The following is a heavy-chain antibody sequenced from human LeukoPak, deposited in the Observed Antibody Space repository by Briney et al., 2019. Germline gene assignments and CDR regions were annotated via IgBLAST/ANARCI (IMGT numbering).Heavy chain of an antibody. Sequence: GGSLRLSCVASGFTFSRDWMSWVRQAPGKGLEWVSAISGSGGSTYYADSVKGRFTISRDNSKNTLYLQMNSLRAEDTAVYYCAKDLGNSFDYWGQGTLVTVSS. CDR2: ISGSGGST. V-gene: IGHV3-23*01. J-gene: IGHJ4*02. CDR1: GFTFSRDW. D-gene: IGHD2-15*01. CDR3: AKDLGNSFDY.